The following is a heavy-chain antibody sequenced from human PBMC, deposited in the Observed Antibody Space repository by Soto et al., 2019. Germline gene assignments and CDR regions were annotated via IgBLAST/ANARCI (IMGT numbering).Heavy chain of an antibody. CDR1: GFTFSTHS. V-gene: IGHV3-21*06. Sequence: EVQLVESGGGLVKPGGSLRLSCAASGFTFSTHSMNWVRQAPGKGPEWVSSINDKSNYIFYADSVKGRFTIPRDNAKNSLYLQMNSLRDDDTAVYYCATFPNYYGGWGQGTLVTVSA. J-gene: IGHJ4*02. CDR3: ATFPNYYGG. CDR2: INDKSNYI.